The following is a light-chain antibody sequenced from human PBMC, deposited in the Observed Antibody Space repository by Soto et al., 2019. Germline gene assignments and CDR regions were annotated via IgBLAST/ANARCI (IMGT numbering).Light chain of an antibody. V-gene: IGKV1-5*02. Sequence: DIQITHSPSTLSASVGERVTFLSRASQSISSWLTWYQQKPGKAPKLLIYDASSLESGVPSRFSGSGSGTEFTLTISSLQPDDFATYYCQQYYSYLWTFGQGTKVDNK. CDR2: DAS. J-gene: IGKJ1*01. CDR1: QSISSW. CDR3: QQYYSYLWT.